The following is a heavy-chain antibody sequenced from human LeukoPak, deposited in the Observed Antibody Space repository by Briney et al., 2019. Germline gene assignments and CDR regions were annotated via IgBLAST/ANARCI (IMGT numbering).Heavy chain of an antibody. D-gene: IGHD3-10*02. Sequence: TGGSLRLSCATSGFNFDRYTIHWVRQAPGKGLEWVSLAGWAGGTTFYSDSVRGRFTISRDSGRKSVYLQMNSPTTDDTAFYFCAKELDTMFFDYWGQGALVTVSS. CDR2: AGWAGGTT. J-gene: IGHJ4*02. V-gene: IGHV3-43*01. CDR1: GFNFDRYT. CDR3: AKELDTMFFDY.